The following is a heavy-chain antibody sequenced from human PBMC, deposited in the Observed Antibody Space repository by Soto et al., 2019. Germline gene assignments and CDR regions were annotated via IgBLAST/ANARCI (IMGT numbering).Heavy chain of an antibody. D-gene: IGHD6-19*01. Sequence: GGSLRLSCEGSGFTFTDYYMTWIRQAPGKGLEWVAYINTLSTAIYYADSVKGRFTISGDNAKNSLYLQMNGLRAEDTATYYCARRLQWQLRPLDSWGRGTLVTVSS. J-gene: IGHJ4*02. CDR3: ARRLQWQLRPLDS. CDR1: GFTFTDYY. CDR2: INTLSTAI. V-gene: IGHV3-11*01.